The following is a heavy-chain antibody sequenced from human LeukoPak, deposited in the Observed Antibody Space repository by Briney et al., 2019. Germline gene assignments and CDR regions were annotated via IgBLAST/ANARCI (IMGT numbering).Heavy chain of an antibody. CDR1: GFTFGDYA. CDR2: ITSEACGGTI. J-gene: IGHJ4*02. Sequence: GRTLRLSCTGSGFTFGDYAMSWIRQAPGKGLEWVGVITSEACGGTIEYGPSVKGRFAISRDDSKRIAYLQMNSLKTEDTAVYHCARVRLSGTPPFYDYWGQGTLVTVSS. CDR3: ARVRLSGTPPFYDY. D-gene: IGHD1-26*01. V-gene: IGHV3-49*03.